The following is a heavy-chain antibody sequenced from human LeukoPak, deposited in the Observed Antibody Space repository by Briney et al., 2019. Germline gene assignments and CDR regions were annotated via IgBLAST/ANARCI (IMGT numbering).Heavy chain of an antibody. Sequence: GRSLRLSCAASGFTFSSYGMHWVRQAPGKGLEWVAVIWCDGSNKYYADSVKGRFTISRGNSKNTLYLQMNSLRAEDTAVYYCARNRHFDYWGQGTLVTVSS. J-gene: IGHJ4*02. CDR2: IWCDGSNK. CDR3: ARNRHFDY. CDR1: GFTFSSYG. V-gene: IGHV3-33*01.